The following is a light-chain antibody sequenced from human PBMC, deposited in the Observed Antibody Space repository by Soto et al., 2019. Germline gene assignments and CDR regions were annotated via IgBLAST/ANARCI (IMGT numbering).Light chain of an antibody. CDR1: SSDVGSYNL. CDR3: CSYAGSSTLWV. CDR2: EGS. J-gene: IGLJ3*02. V-gene: IGLV2-23*01. Sequence: QSALTQPASVSGSPGQSITISCTGTSSDVGSYNLVSWYQQHPGKAPKLMIYEGSKRPSGVSNRFSGSMSGNTASLTISGLQAEDEADYYCCSYAGSSTLWVFGGGTKLTVL.